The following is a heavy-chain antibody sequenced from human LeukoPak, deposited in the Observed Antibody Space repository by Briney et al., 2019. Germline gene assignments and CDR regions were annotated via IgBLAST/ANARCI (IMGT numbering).Heavy chain of an antibody. D-gene: IGHD5-24*01. CDR2: TNPNTGNT. V-gene: IGHV1-8*01. CDR1: GYTLTNYD. CDR3: ARGGDDGYDY. Sequence: GASVNVSCKASGYTLTNYDINWVRQATGQGLEWMGWTNPNTGNTGYAQKFQGRVTMTRDTSISTAYMELSGLRSEDTAVYYCARGGDDGYDYWGQGTLVTVSS. J-gene: IGHJ4*02.